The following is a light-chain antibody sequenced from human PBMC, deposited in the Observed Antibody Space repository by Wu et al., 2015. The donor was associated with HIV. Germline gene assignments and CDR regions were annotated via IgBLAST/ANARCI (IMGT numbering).Light chain of an antibody. CDR1: QTVGDMS. CDR2: DAS. Sequence: EIVLTQSPGTLSVSPGESVSLSCRASQTVGDMSVAWYQQKTGQAPRLLIYDASNRATGIPARFSGSGSGTDFTLTISSLEPEDFAVYYCQHRSDWPTFGQGTKVEIQ. CDR3: QHRSDWPT. J-gene: IGKJ1*01. V-gene: IGKV3-11*01.